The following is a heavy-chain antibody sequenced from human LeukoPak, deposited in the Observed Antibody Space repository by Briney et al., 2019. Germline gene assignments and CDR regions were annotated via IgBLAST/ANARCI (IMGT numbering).Heavy chain of an antibody. J-gene: IGHJ4*02. Sequence: KPSETLSLTCTVSGGSISSGDYYWSWIRQPPGKGLEWIGYIYYSGSTYYNPSLKSRVTISVDTSKNQFSLKLSSVTAADTAVYYCARDGGFGEFPLDCWGQGTLVTVSS. V-gene: IGHV4-30-4*01. CDR2: IYYSGST. CDR1: GGSISSGDYY. D-gene: IGHD3-10*01. CDR3: ARDGGFGEFPLDC.